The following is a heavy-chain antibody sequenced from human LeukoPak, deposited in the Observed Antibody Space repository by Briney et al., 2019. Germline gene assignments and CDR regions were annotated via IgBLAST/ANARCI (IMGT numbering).Heavy chain of an antibody. J-gene: IGHJ4*02. CDR1: GFTFSSYA. V-gene: IGHV3-30-3*01. CDR2: ISYDGSNK. D-gene: IGHD6-25*01. CDR3: ARVAAEYYFDY. Sequence: GRSLRLSCAASGFTFSSYAMHWVRQAPGKGLEWVAVISYDGSNKYYADSVKGRFTISRDNSKNTLYLQMNSLRAEDTAVYYCARVAAEYYFDYWGQGTLVTVSS.